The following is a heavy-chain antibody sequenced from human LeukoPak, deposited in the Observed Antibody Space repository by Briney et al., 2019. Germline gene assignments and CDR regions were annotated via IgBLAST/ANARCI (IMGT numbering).Heavy chain of an antibody. CDR3: ARGVTMIVVVIHDWYFDL. Sequence: GSLRLSCAASGFTFSSYSMNWVRQAPGKGLEWIGSIYYSRSTYYNPSLKSRVTISVDTSKNQFSLKLSSLTAADTAVYYCARGVTMIVVVIHDWYFDLWGRGTLVTVSS. J-gene: IGHJ2*01. V-gene: IGHV4-59*05. CDR1: GFTFSSYSMN. D-gene: IGHD3-22*01. CDR2: IYYSRST.